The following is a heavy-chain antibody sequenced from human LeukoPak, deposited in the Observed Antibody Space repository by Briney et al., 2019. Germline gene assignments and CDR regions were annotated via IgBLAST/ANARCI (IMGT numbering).Heavy chain of an antibody. CDR3: ATLTGTADC. D-gene: IGHD1-20*01. CDR2: IWYDGSNK. V-gene: IGHV3-33*01. J-gene: IGHJ4*02. CDR1: GFTFSSYG. Sequence: GSLLLSCAASGFTFSSYGMHWVRPAPGKGLEWVAVIWYDGSNKYYADSVKGRFTISRDNSKNTLYLQMNSLRAEDTAVYYCATLTGTADCWGQGTLVTVSS.